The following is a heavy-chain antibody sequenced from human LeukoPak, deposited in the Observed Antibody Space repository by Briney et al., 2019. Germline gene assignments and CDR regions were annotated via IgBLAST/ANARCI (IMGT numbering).Heavy chain of an antibody. CDR2: IDPKSGGT. Sequence: ASVTVSCKASGYTLTEKHLYWVRQAPGQGRAWMGWIDPKSGGTNFAQNFQGRLTMTRDTSINTAYMELSSLTSDDTTVYYCARELGINAFDVWGQGTMVTVSS. CDR1: GYTLTEKH. J-gene: IGHJ3*01. V-gene: IGHV1-2*02. D-gene: IGHD7-27*01. CDR3: ARELGINAFDV.